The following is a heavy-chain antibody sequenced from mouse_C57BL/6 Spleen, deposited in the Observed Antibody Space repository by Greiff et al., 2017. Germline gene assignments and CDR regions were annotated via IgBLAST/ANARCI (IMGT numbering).Heavy chain of an antibody. CDR2: IRSKSSNYAT. CDR1: GFTFNTYA. D-gene: IGHD1-1*01. J-gene: IGHJ4*01. V-gene: IGHV10-3*01. Sequence: DVQLQESGGGLVQPKGSLKLSCAASGFTFNTYAMHWVRQAPGKGLEWVARIRSKSSNYATYYADSLKDKFTSPRNDSQSMLYLQLNNLKTEDTAMYYCVKGSYYGSSYVGYDMDYWGQGTSVTVSS. CDR3: VKGSYYGSSYVGYDMDY.